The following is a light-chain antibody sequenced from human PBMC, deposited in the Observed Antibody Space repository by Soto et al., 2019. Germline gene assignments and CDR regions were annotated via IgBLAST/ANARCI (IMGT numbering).Light chain of an antibody. CDR3: LVSYSDVLV. J-gene: IGLJ2*01. V-gene: IGLV7-46*01. Sequence: QTVVTQEPSLTVSPGGTVTLTCGSSTGAVTNGHYPYWFQQKPGQAPRTLIFDTNNKHSWTPARFSGSLLGGKAALTLSGAQPEDEAEYFCLVSYSDVLVFGGWTKLTVL. CDR2: DTN. CDR1: TGAVTNGHY.